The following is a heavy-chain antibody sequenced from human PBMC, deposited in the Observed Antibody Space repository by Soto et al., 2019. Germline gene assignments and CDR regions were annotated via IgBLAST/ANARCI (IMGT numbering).Heavy chain of an antibody. Sequence: GGSLRLSCAASGFTFSSYSMNWVRQAPGKGLEWVSYISSSSSTIYYADSVKGRFTISRDNAKNSLYLQMNSLRAEDTAVYYCARGGITIFGVDYFDYWGQGTLVTVSS. D-gene: IGHD3-3*01. CDR3: ARGGITIFGVDYFDY. CDR1: GFTFSSYS. J-gene: IGHJ4*02. CDR2: ISSSSSTI. V-gene: IGHV3-48*04.